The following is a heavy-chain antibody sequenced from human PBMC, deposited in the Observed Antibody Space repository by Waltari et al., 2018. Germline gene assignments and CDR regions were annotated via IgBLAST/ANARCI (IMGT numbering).Heavy chain of an antibody. D-gene: IGHD6-13*01. J-gene: IGHJ6*02. Sequence: QVQLQQWGAGLLKPSETLSLTCAVYGGSFSGYYWSWIRQPPGKGLEWIGEINHSGSTNYNPSLKSRVTISVDTSKNQFSLQLNSVTPEDTAVYYCARGFWLAAAGGPRYGMDVWGQGTTVTVSS. CDR2: INHSGST. V-gene: IGHV4-34*01. CDR1: GGSFSGYY. CDR3: ARGFWLAAAGGPRYGMDV.